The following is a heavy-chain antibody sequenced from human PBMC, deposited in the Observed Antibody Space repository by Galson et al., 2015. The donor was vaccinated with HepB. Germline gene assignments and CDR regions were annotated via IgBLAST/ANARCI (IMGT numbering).Heavy chain of an antibody. J-gene: IGHJ5*02. V-gene: IGHV4-4*07. CDR2: IYTSGST. Sequence: QVQLQESGPGLVKPSETLSLTCTVSGGSISSYYWSWIRQPAGKGLEWIGRIYTSGSTNYNPSLKSRVTMSVDTSKNQFSLKLSSVTAADTAVYYCARDYVELRAGWFDPWGQGTLVTVSS. CDR3: ARDYVELRAGWFDP. D-gene: IGHD1-7*01. CDR1: GGSISSYY.